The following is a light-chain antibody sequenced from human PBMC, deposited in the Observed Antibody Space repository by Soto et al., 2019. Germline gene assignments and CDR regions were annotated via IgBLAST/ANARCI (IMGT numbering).Light chain of an antibody. J-gene: IGKJ2*01. CDR3: QHYGRSPPYT. CDR2: GAA. Sequence: EIVLTQSPGTLSLSPGQRVSLSCRASQSVSSTYLAWYQQKPGQAPRLLIYGAAYRATGIPDRFSGSGSGTDFTLTISRLEPEDFAVYYCQHYGRSPPYTFGQGTKLEIK. V-gene: IGKV3-20*01. CDR1: QSVSSTY.